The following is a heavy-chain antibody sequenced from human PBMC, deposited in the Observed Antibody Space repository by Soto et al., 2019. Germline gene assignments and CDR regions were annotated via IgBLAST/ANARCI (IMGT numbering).Heavy chain of an antibody. CDR1: GYSYTHYD. J-gene: IGHJ4*02. V-gene: IGHV1-8*01. Sequence: ASVPVSCKASGYSYTHYDMHWVPQATGQGREWMGWMNPNSGTTGYAQKFQGRVTLTRDTSISTAYMELSGLRSEDTAVYYCARGPRNWGFDYWGQGTPVTVSS. CDR3: ARGPRNWGFDY. CDR2: MNPNSGTT. D-gene: IGHD7-27*01.